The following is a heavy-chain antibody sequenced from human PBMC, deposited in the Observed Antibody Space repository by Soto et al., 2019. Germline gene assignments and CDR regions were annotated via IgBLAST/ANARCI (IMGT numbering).Heavy chain of an antibody. CDR3: AKAYYYDSSGYYDNYYAMDV. J-gene: IGHJ6*02. Sequence: GGSLRLSCDASGFTLSGFAMHWVRQAPGQGLEWVAVISNDGTNQYYSGSVKGRFTISRDNSKNTLYLQMNNLRAEDTAVYYCAKAYYYDSSGYYDNYYAMDVWGQGTTVTVSS. D-gene: IGHD3-22*01. V-gene: IGHV3-30*18. CDR2: ISNDGTNQ. CDR1: GFTLSGFA.